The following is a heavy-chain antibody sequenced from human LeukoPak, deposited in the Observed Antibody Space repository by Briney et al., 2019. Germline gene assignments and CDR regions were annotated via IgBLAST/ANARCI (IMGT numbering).Heavy chain of an antibody. Sequence: GASVKVSCKASGYTFTSYGISWVRQAPGQGLEWMGWISAYNGNTNYAQKLQGRVTMTTDTSTSTAYMELRSLRSDDTAVYYCAIIGVGAIQPPPYYFDYWGQGTLVTVSS. CDR1: GYTFTSYG. CDR3: AIIGVGAIQPPPYYFDY. D-gene: IGHD1-26*01. J-gene: IGHJ4*02. CDR2: ISAYNGNT. V-gene: IGHV1-18*01.